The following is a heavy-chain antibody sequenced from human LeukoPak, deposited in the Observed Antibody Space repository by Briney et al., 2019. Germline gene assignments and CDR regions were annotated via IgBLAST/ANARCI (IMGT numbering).Heavy chain of an antibody. Sequence: GGSLRLSCAASGCTVSSYVMHWGRQAPGKGLEWVAFIQYDGSNKYYADSVKGRFTISRDNSKNTLYLQMNSLRAEDTAVYYCAKVLGSGYLDYWGQGTLVTVSS. J-gene: IGHJ4*02. D-gene: IGHD2-15*01. CDR3: AKVLGSGYLDY. V-gene: IGHV3-30*02. CDR1: GCTVSSYV. CDR2: IQYDGSNK.